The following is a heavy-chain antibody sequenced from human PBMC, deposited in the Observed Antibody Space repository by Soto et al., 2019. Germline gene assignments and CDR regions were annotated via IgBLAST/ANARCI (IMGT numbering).Heavy chain of an antibody. D-gene: IGHD6-19*01. V-gene: IGHV3-7*01. CDR2: IKQDGSEK. CDR3: ARVVVPRIAVAGTDYYFDY. Sequence: GGSLRLSCAASGFTFSSYWMSWVRQAPGKGLEWVANIKQDGSEKYYVDSVKGRFTISRDNAKNSLYLQMNSLRAEDTAVYYCARVVVPRIAVAGTDYYFDYWGQGTLVTVSS. CDR1: GFTFSSYW. J-gene: IGHJ4*02.